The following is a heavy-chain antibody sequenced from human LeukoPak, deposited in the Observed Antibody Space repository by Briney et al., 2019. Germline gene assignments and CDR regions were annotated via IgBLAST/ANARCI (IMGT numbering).Heavy chain of an antibody. CDR1: GYTFTSYY. Sequence: ASVKVSCKASGYTFTSYYMHWVRQAPGQGLEWMGIINPSGGSTSYAQKFQGRVTITADESTSTAYMELSSLRSEDTAVYYCARDNLPILWFGESLRYYYYGMDVWGQGTTVTVSS. D-gene: IGHD3-10*01. CDR3: ARDNLPILWFGESLRYYYYGMDV. CDR2: INPSGGST. V-gene: IGHV1-46*01. J-gene: IGHJ6*02.